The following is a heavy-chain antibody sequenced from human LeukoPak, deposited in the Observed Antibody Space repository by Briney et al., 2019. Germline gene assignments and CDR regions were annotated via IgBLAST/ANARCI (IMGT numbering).Heavy chain of an antibody. D-gene: IGHD3-3*01. CDR1: GFTFSTYW. V-gene: IGHV3-74*03. Sequence: GGSLRLSCAASGFTFSTYWMHWVRQAPGKGLVWVSRVDSDGSSVTHADSVNGRFTVSRDNAKNTLYLQMDSLGVEDTAVYYCARDQTYYDFWTGHYTAHYFDSWGQGTLVTVSS. CDR2: VDSDGSSV. J-gene: IGHJ4*02. CDR3: ARDQTYYDFWTGHYTAHYFDS.